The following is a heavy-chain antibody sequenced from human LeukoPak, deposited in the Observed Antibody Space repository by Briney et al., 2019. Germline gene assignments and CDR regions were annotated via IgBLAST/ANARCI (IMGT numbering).Heavy chain of an antibody. Sequence: GASVKVSCKASGYAFTSYGISWVRQAPGQGLEWMGWISAYNGNTNYAQKLQGRVTMTTDTSTSIAYMELRSLRSDDTAVYYCARDIVRGKYQLQGYWGQGTLVTVSS. CDR3: ARDIVRGKYQLQGY. CDR1: GYAFTSYG. J-gene: IGHJ4*02. V-gene: IGHV1-18*01. D-gene: IGHD2-2*01. CDR2: ISAYNGNT.